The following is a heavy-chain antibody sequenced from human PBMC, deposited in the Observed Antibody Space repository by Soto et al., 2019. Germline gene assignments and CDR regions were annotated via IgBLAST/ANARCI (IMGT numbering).Heavy chain of an antibody. CDR1: GGSISSYY. Sequence: PSETLSLTCTVSGGSISSYYWSWIRQPPGKGLEWIGYIYYSGSPNYNPSLKSRVTISVDTSKNQFSLKLSSVTAADTAVYYCARIVLGGVAYYFDYWGQGTLVTVSS. V-gene: IGHV4-59*01. CDR2: IYYSGSP. D-gene: IGHD6-6*01. J-gene: IGHJ4*02. CDR3: ARIVLGGVAYYFDY.